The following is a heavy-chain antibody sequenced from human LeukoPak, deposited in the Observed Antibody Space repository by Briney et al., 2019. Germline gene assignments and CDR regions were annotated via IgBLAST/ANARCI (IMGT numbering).Heavy chain of an antibody. CDR2: IWYDGSKK. J-gene: IGHJ6*02. CDR1: GFTFSSYW. Sequence: GGSLRLSCAASGFTFSSYWMHWVRQAPGKGLEWVAVIWYDGSKKYQTDSVKGRFTISRDNSKDTVYLQMNSLSAEDTAVYYCARELNGALHYYGLDVWSQGTTVTVSS. CDR3: ARELNGALHYYGLDV. V-gene: IGHV3-33*08. D-gene: IGHD4-17*01.